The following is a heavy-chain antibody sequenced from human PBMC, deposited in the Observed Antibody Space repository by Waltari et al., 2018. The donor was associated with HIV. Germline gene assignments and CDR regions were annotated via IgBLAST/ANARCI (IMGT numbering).Heavy chain of an antibody. J-gene: IGHJ4*02. D-gene: IGHD6-13*01. CDR3: ARSGRRDSSSSGY. Sequence: QVQLQQWGAGLLKPSETLSLTCAVHGGSFSGYYWSWIRQPPGKGLEWIGEINHSGSTNYNPSLKSRVTISVDTSKNQFSLKLSSVTAADTAVYYCARSGRRDSSSSGYWGQGTLVTVSS. V-gene: IGHV4-34*01. CDR1: GGSFSGYY. CDR2: INHSGST.